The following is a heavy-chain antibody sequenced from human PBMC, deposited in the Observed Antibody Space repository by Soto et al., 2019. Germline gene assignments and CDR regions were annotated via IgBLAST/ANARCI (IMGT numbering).Heavy chain of an antibody. D-gene: IGHD2-2*01. V-gene: IGHV4-30-2*01. CDR1: GGSISSGGYS. Sequence: QLQLQESSSGLVKPSQTLSLTCAVSGGSISSGGYSWSWIRQPPGKGLEWIGYIYHSGSTYYNPSLKSRVTTAVDRYKNQFSLKLSSVTAAATAVYYCARVPDRWGQGTLVTVSS. CDR2: IYHSGST. J-gene: IGHJ5*02. CDR3: ARVPDR.